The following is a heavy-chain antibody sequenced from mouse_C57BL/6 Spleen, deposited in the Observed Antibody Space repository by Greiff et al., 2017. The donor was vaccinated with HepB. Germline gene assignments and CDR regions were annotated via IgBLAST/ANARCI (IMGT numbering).Heavy chain of an antibody. D-gene: IGHD1-1*01. J-gene: IGHJ2*01. Sequence: QVQLQQPGAELVKPGASVKLSCKASGYTFTSYWMHWVKQRPGQGLEWIGMIHPHSGSTNYNEKFKSKATLTVDKSSSTAYMQLSSLTSEDSAVYYCARQGGSSFYFDYWGQGTTLTVSS. CDR1: GYTFTSYW. CDR2: IHPHSGST. V-gene: IGHV1-64*01. CDR3: ARQGGSSFYFDY.